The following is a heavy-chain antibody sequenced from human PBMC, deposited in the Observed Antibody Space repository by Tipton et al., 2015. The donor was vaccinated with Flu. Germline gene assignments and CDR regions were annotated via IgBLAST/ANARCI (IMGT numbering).Heavy chain of an antibody. V-gene: IGHV4-31*03. CDR1: GDSISRGDYY. CDR2: IYYSGST. Sequence: TLSLTCTVSGDSISRGDYYWSWIRQHPGKGLEWIGYIYYSGSTYYNTSLKSRVSMSMDTSRNQFSLKLGSVTAADTAVYYCAREGGFDFVSGSYHWFDPWGQGTLVTVSS. J-gene: IGHJ5*02. D-gene: IGHD3-10*01. CDR3: AREGGFDFVSGSYHWFDP.